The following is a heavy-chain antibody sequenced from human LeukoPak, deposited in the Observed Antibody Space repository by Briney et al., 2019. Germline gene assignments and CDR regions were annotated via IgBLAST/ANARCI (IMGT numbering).Heavy chain of an antibody. Sequence: GGSLRLSCAASGFTFSSYSMNWVRQAPGKGLEWVSYISSSSSTIYYADSVKGRFTISRDNAKNSLYLQMNSLRAEDTAVYYCAREGDSSSAHLDYWGQGTLVTVSS. CDR3: AREGDSSSAHLDY. CDR1: GFTFSSYS. V-gene: IGHV3-48*01. CDR2: ISSSSSTI. D-gene: IGHD6-6*01. J-gene: IGHJ4*02.